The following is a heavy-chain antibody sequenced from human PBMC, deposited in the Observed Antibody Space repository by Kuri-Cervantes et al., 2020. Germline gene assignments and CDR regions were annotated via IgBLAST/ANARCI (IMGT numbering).Heavy chain of an antibody. CDR3: AKDVEQLVETYYFDY. CDR2: ISGSGGST. D-gene: IGHD6-6*01. CDR1: GFTFSNHA. V-gene: IGHV3-23*01. J-gene: IGHJ4*02. Sequence: GESLKISCAASGFTFSNHAMSWVRQAPGKGLEWVSTISGSGGSTYYADSVKGRFTISRDNSKNTLYLQMNSLRAEDTAVYYCAKDVEQLVETYYFDYWGQGTLVTVSS.